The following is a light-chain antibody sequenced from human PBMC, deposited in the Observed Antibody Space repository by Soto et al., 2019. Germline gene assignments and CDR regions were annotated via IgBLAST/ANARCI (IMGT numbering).Light chain of an antibody. V-gene: IGLV2-14*01. CDR1: SSDVDSYNY. J-gene: IGLJ1*01. Sequence: QSALTQPASVSGSPGQSITISCTGTSSDVDSYNYVSWYQQHPGKAPKLMIYEVSNRPSGVSNRFSGSKSGNTASLTISGLQAEDEADYYCSSYASSRQGVFGTGTKVTVL. CDR2: EVS. CDR3: SSYASSRQGV.